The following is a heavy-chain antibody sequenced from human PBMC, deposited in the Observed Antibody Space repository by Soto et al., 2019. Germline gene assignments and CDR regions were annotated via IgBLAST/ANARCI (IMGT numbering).Heavy chain of an antibody. CDR1: GFTFSSYA. CDR2: ISGSGGST. J-gene: IGHJ6*03. D-gene: IGHD2-15*01. V-gene: IGHV3-23*01. Sequence: PGGSLRLSCAASGFTFSSYAMSWVRQAPGKGLEWVSAISGSGGSTYYADSVKGRFTISRDNSKNTLYLQMNSLRAEDTAVYYCAKDLDWCSGGSCYQRGLGRNAHPNYYMDVWGKGTTVTRLL. CDR3: AKDLDWCSGGSCYQRGLGRNAHPNYYMDV.